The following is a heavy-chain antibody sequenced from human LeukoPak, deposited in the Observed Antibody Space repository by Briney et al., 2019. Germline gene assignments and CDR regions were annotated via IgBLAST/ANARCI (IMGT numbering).Heavy chain of an antibody. CDR2: ISGGGDSA. J-gene: IGHJ4*02. CDR3: AKRGDWYGPDY. CDR1: GFTFRHYA. Sequence: GGSLRLSCAASGFTFRHYAMSWVRQAPGKGLEWVSLISGGGDSAYYADSVKGRFTISRDNSKNTLYLQMNSLRAEDTAVYYCAKRGDWYGPDYWGQGTLVTVSS. D-gene: IGHD3-9*01. V-gene: IGHV3-23*01.